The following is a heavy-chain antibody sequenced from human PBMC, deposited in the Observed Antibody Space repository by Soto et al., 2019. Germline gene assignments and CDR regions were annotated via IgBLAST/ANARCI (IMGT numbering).Heavy chain of an antibody. J-gene: IGHJ3*02. D-gene: IGHD3-22*01. CDR1: GGTFSSYA. Sequence: QVQLVQSGAEVKKPGSSVKVSCKASGGTFSSYAISWVRQAPGQGLEWMGGIIPIFGTANYAQKFQGRVTITADKSTSTAYMELSSLRSEDTAVYYCARVVISPGYYYDSSGLWGAFDIWGQGTMVTVSS. CDR2: IIPIFGTA. V-gene: IGHV1-69*06. CDR3: ARVVISPGYYYDSSGLWGAFDI.